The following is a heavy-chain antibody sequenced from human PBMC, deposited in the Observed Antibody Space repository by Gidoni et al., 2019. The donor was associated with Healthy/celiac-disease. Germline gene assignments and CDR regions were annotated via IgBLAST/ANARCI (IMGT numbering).Heavy chain of an antibody. Sequence: EVQLLESGGGMVLPGGSLRLSCAAAGSPFTSYAMSWVRQAHGKGLEWVSAISGSGGSTYYADSVKGRFTISRDNSKNTLYLQMNSLRAEDTAVYYCAKDRGYSYGSTFDYWGQRTLVTVSS. J-gene: IGHJ4*02. CDR2: ISGSGGST. CDR3: AKDRGYSYGSTFDY. D-gene: IGHD5-18*01. V-gene: IGHV3-23*01. CDR1: GSPFTSYA.